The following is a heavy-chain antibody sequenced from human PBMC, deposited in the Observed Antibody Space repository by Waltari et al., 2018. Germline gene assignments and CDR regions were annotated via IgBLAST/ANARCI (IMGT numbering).Heavy chain of an antibody. CDR2: IGTDGSDT. J-gene: IGHJ4*02. D-gene: IGHD1-1*01. CDR1: GFTFSRFW. CDR3: VGWNDPINS. Sequence: EAQLVQSGGGVVQPGGSLTLCGAASGFTFSRFWITWIRQAPGQGMQWVAHIGTDGSDTYYVDSVKGRFTISRDNAENSLLLQMSRLRGEDTALYYCVGWNDPINSWGQGTLVAVSS. V-gene: IGHV3-7*01.